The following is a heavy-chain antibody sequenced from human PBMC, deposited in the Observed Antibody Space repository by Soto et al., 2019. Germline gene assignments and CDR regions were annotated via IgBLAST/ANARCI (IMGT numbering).Heavy chain of an antibody. D-gene: IGHD6-19*01. Sequence: SVKVSCKASGGTFSSYAISWVRQAPGQGLEWMGGIIPIFGIANYAQKFQGRVTITADESTSTAYMELSSLRSEDTAVYYFAASERGIAVAGRLDYWGQGTLVTVSS. V-gene: IGHV1-69*13. CDR3: AASERGIAVAGRLDY. CDR2: IIPIFGIA. J-gene: IGHJ4*02. CDR1: GGTFSSYA.